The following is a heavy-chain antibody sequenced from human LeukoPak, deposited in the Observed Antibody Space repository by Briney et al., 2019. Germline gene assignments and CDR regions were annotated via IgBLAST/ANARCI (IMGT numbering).Heavy chain of an antibody. D-gene: IGHD3-9*01. J-gene: IGHJ4*02. CDR2: INHSGST. CDR3: ARDRLRYPFDY. CDR1: GGSFSGYY. Sequence: PSETLSLTCAVYGGSFSGYYWSWIRQPPGKGLEWIGEINHSGSTNYNPSLKSRVTISVDTSKNQFSLKLSSVTAADTAVYYCARDRLRYPFDYWGQGTLVTVSS. V-gene: IGHV4-34*01.